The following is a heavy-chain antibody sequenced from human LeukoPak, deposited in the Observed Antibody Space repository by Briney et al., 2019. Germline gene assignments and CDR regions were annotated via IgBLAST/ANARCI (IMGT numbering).Heavy chain of an antibody. CDR2: ISSSSSYI. J-gene: IGHJ4*02. V-gene: IGHV3-21*01. D-gene: IGHD2/OR15-2a*01. Sequence: GGSLRLSCAASGFTFSTFAMIWVRQAPGKGLEWVSSISSSSSYIYYADSVKGRFTISRDNAKNSLYLQMNSLRAEDTAVYYCASNAPSTLRYDYWGQGTLVTVSS. CDR1: GFTFSTFA. CDR3: ASNAPSTLRYDY.